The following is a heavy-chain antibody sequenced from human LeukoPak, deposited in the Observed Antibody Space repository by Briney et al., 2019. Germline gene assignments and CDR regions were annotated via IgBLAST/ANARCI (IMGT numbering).Heavy chain of an antibody. CDR3: ARDPRAVGYFDL. CDR2: ITSTSSYI. CDR1: GFTFSSYS. V-gene: IGHV3-21*01. D-gene: IGHD2-2*01. Sequence: PGGSLRLSCAASGFTFSSYSMNWVRQAPGKGLEWVSSITSTSSYIYYADSVKGRFTISRDNAKNSLYLQMNSLRAEDTAMYYCARDPRAVGYFDLWGRGTLVTVSS. J-gene: IGHJ2*01.